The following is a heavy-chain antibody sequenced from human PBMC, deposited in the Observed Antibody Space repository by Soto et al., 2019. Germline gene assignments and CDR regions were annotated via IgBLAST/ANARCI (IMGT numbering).Heavy chain of an antibody. V-gene: IGHV1-18*01. Sequence: ASVKVSCKASGYTFTSYGISWVRQAPGQGLEWMGWISAYNGNTNYAQKLQGRVTMTTDTSTSIAYMELRSLRSDDTAVYYCARLATAPDFWSGYSPDYWGQGTLVTVSS. CDR2: ISAYNGNT. CDR1: GYTFTSYG. D-gene: IGHD3-3*01. J-gene: IGHJ4*02. CDR3: ARLATAPDFWSGYSPDY.